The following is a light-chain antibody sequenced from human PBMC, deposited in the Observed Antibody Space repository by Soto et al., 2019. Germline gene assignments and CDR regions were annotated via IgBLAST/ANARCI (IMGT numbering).Light chain of an antibody. Sequence: DIQMTQSPSSLSTSVGDRVTITCRASQTISNYLNWCQQKPGEAPQHLIYAASSLRSGVPSRFSGSGSGTDFTLSVSRLQPEDFATYFCQQSYSSPLTFGGGTKVEIK. CDR1: QTISNY. J-gene: IGKJ4*01. V-gene: IGKV1-39*01. CDR2: AAS. CDR3: QQSYSSPLT.